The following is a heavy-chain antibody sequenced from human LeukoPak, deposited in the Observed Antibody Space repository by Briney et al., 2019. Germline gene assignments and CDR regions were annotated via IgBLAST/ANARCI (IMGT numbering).Heavy chain of an antibody. CDR2: INPTGTRT. CDR3: ARGDRWLQPLAAFDY. Sequence: ASVKVSCKASGYTFINHWMHWVRQAPGQGLEWVGLINPTGTRTLYAQKFQGRITLTRDMSATTDYMELSSLTSEDTAVYYCARGDRWLQPLAAFDYWGQGTLVTVSS. V-gene: IGHV1-46*01. J-gene: IGHJ4*02. D-gene: IGHD5-24*01. CDR1: GYTFINHW.